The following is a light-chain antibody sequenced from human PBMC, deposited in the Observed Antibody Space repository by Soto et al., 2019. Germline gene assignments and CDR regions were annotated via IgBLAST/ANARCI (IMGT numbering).Light chain of an antibody. CDR3: QKSYSTPPK. CDR2: AAS. J-gene: IGKJ1*01. V-gene: IGKV1-39*01. Sequence: DIQITHSPSSLSASVVDRVTITFLASQSISSYLNWYQQKPGKAPKLLIYAASSLQSGVPSRFSGSGSGTDFTLTISSLQPEDFATYYCQKSYSTPPKFGQGTKVDIK. CDR1: QSISSY.